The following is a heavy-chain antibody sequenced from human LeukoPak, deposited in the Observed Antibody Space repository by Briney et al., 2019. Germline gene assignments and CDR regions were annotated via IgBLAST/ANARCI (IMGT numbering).Heavy chain of an antibody. CDR3: VRDDLAVGNGMDV. CDR2: ISGSGSAK. V-gene: IGHV3-23*01. D-gene: IGHD6-19*01. Sequence: QSGGSLRLSCVASGSPFTNYAMSWIRQAPGKGLEWVLSISGSGSAKYFADSVKGRITFSRDNSINTLYLQMSTLRAEDTAVYYCVRDDLAVGNGMDVWGQGTTVTVSS. J-gene: IGHJ6*02. CDR1: GSPFTNYA.